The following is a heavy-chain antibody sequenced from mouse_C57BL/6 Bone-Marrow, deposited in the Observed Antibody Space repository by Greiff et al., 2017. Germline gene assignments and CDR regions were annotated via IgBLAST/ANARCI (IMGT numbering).Heavy chain of an antibody. CDR2: INPGSGGT. CDR3: ESRPIYSSGSAYDS. D-gene: IGHD1-1*01. V-gene: IGHV1-54*01. Sequence: VQLQQSGAELVRPGTSVKVSCKASGYAFTNYLIEWVKQRPGQGLEWIGVINPGSGGTNYNEKFKGKATLTADKSSSTAYMQLSSLTSEDSAVFSCESRPIYSSGSAYDSGGKGPPPTASS. CDR1: GYAFTNYL. J-gene: IGHJ2*01.